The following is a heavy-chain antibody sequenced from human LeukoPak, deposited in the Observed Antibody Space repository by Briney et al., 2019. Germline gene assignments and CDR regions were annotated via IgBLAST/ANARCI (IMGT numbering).Heavy chain of an antibody. D-gene: IGHD3-3*01. Sequence: ASVKVSCKASGYTFTSYGIIWVRQAPGQGLEWMGGIRTYDDNANYAERLQGRVTMTTDTSTSTAYMELRSLRSDDTAVYYCARDRRLRLLEWLSIGYFQHWGQGTLVTVSS. V-gene: IGHV1-18*01. CDR2: IRTYDDNA. J-gene: IGHJ1*01. CDR1: GYTFTSYG. CDR3: ARDRRLRLLEWLSIGYFQH.